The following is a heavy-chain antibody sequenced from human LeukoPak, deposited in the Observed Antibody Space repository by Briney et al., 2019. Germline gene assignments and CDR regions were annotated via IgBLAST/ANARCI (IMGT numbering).Heavy chain of an antibody. Sequence: GGSLRLSCAASGFTLGRYVMSWVRQAPGKGLEWVANIKQDGSEKYYVDSVKGRFTGSRDNAKNSLYLQMNSLRAEDTAVYYCAREGSTVNVPGGMDVWGQGTTVTVSS. CDR2: IKQDGSEK. D-gene: IGHD4-17*01. V-gene: IGHV3-7*01. CDR3: AREGSTVNVPGGMDV. CDR1: GFTLGRYV. J-gene: IGHJ6*02.